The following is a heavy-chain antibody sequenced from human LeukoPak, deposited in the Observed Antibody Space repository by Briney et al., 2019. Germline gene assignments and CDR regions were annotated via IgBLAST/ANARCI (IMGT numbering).Heavy chain of an antibody. V-gene: IGHV5-51*01. D-gene: IGHD3-3*02. CDR1: GYSFTTYW. CDR3: ARQGDKLSKPDAFDI. CDR2: IYPADSTA. Sequence: RGESLKISCKASGYSFTTYWIGWVRQMPGKGLEWMGIIYPADSTAHYSPSFQGQVTISVDKSINTAYLQWSRLKASDTAMYYCARQGDKLSKPDAFDIWGQGTMVTVSS. J-gene: IGHJ3*02.